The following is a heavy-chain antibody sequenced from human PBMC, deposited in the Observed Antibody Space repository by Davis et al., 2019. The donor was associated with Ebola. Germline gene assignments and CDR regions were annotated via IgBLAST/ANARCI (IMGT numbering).Heavy chain of an antibody. D-gene: IGHD3-10*01. Sequence: PSETLSLTCTVSAGPITNGDYYWVWIRQPPGKGLEWFGEINHRGRAYYNSSLNSPVTISVDTTKNQFSLKLTSVTAADTAMYYCSERGSSVWGQGTLVTVSS. CDR1: AGPITNGDYY. CDR3: SERGSSV. J-gene: IGHJ4*02. CDR2: INHRGRA. V-gene: IGHV4-61*08.